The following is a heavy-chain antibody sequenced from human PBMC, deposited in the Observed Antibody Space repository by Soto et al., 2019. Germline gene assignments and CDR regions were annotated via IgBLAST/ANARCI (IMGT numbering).Heavy chain of an antibody. CDR2: ISSSSSYI. J-gene: IGHJ5*02. D-gene: IGHD4-17*01. CDR3: ARAYLRWDNWLDP. CDR1: WGNFFGRS. V-gene: IGHV3-21*01. Sequence: GGVPRPPCGAPWGNFFGRSVNRVPHGPGRGLEWVSSISSSSSYIYYADSVKGRFTISRDNAKNSLYLQMNSLRAEDTAVYYCARAYLRWDNWLDPWGQGTLVTVSS.